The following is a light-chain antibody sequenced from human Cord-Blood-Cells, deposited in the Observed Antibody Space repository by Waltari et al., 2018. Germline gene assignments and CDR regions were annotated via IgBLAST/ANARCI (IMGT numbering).Light chain of an antibody. CDR2: DVS. CDR1: SRDVGGYNY. Sequence: QSALTQPASVSGSPGQSLTISCTGTSRDVGGYNYVSRYQQHPGKAPKLMIYDVSNRPSGVSNRFSGSKSGNTASLTISGLQAEDEADYYCSSYTSSSTLVVFGGGTKLTVL. J-gene: IGLJ2*01. CDR3: SSYTSSSTLVV. V-gene: IGLV2-14*01.